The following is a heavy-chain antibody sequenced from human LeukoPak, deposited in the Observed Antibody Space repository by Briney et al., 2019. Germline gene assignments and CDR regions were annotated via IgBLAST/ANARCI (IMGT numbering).Heavy chain of an antibody. D-gene: IGHD6-19*01. CDR3: ARDHGYSSGWYSKDWFDP. V-gene: IGHV1-2*06. CDR2: INPNSGGT. CDR1: GYTFTGYY. J-gene: IGHJ5*02. Sequence: ASVKVSCKASGYTFTGYYMHWVRQAPGQGLEWMGRINPNSGGTNYAQKFQGRVTMTRDTSISTAYMELSRLRSDDTAVYYCARDHGYSSGWYSKDWFDPWGQGTLVTVSS.